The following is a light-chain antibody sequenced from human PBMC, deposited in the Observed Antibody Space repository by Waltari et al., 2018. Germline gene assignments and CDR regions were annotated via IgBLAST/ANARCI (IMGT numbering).Light chain of an antibody. CDR3: QTWDSSTVV. Sequence: SYELTQPPSVSASPGQTASITCSGDQLETKYVCWYQQKPGQSPVVFIYQDNRRPSGIPERFSGSNSGNTATLTISGTQGMDEADYYCQTWDSSTVVFGGGTKVTVL. J-gene: IGLJ2*01. CDR2: QDN. V-gene: IGLV3-1*01. CDR1: QLETKY.